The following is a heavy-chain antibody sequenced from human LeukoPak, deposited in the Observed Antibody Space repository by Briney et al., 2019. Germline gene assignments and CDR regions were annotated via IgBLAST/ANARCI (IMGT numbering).Heavy chain of an antibody. J-gene: IGHJ4*02. CDR3: AAMTTVTMYSYFFDS. CDR2: IYTSGST. CDR1: GGSISSGSYY. V-gene: IGHV4-61*02. Sequence: PSETLSLTCAVSGGSISSGSYYWNWIRQPAGKGLEWIGRIYTSGSTNYNPSLKSRITISADTSTNHFSLRLTSVTAADTAIYYCAAMTTVTMYSYFFDSWGQGTLLTVSS. D-gene: IGHD4-17*01.